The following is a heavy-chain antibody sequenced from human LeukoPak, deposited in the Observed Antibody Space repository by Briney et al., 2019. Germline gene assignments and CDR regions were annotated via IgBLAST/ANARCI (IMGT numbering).Heavy chain of an antibody. CDR2: ISGSSTYI. D-gene: IGHD6-19*01. J-gene: IGHJ4*02. Sequence: GSLRLSCAASGFTFSISSMNWVRQPPGKGLEWVSSISGSSTYIYYADSVEGRFTISRDDAKNSLYLQMNSLRAEDTAVYYCARDLRGPVTGTVDFWGQGTLVTVS. V-gene: IGHV3-21*01. CDR3: ARDLRGPVTGTVDF. CDR1: GFTFSISS.